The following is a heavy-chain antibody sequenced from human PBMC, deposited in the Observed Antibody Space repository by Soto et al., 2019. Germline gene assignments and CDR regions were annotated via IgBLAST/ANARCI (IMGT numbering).Heavy chain of an antibody. D-gene: IGHD2-2*01. V-gene: IGHV3-30-3*01. CDR1: GFTFSSYA. CDR3: ARDPGYCSSTSCLLWGMDV. Sequence: PGGSLRLSCAASGFTFSSYAMHWVRQAPGKGLEWVAVIPYDGSNKYYADSVKGRFTISRDNSKNTLYLQMNSLRAEDTAVYYCARDPGYCSSTSCLLWGMDVWGQGTTVTVSS. J-gene: IGHJ6*02. CDR2: IPYDGSNK.